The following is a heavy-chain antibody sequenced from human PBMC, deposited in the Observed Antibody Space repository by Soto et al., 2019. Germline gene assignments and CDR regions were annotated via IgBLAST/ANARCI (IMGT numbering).Heavy chain of an antibody. V-gene: IGHV3-21*01. CDR2: ISASGGYK. CDR3: AGERSALPGARDAMDV. Sequence: LRLSCAASGFNFNTYSMNWVRQAPGKGLEWVSFISASGGYKYYADSVRGRFTISRDNAKKSVYLEMNSLTADDTAVYYCAGERSALPGARDAMDVWGQGTTVTVSS. J-gene: IGHJ6*02. D-gene: IGHD1-26*01. CDR1: GFNFNTYS.